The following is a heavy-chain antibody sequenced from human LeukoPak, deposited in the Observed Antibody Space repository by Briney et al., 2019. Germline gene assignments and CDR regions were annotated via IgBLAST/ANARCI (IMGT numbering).Heavy chain of an antibody. CDR2: ISGSGAST. J-gene: IGHJ4*01. D-gene: IGHD1-26*01. V-gene: IGHV3-23*01. CDR3: AKRQWELHRLSAFDY. CDR1: GFTFSSYS. Sequence: GGSLRLSCAASGFTFSSYSLNWVRQAPGKGLEWVSTISGSGASTDYADSVKGRFTISRDNSKNRLYLQMNSLRAEDTAVYYCAKRQWELHRLSAFDYWGHGTLVTVSS.